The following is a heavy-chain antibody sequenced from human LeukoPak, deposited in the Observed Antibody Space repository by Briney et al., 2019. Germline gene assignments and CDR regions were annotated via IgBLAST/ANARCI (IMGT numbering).Heavy chain of an antibody. J-gene: IGHJ3*02. CDR3: ARVDYGDYVNAFDI. CDR1: GFTFSSYA. CDR2: ISYDGSNK. V-gene: IGHV3-30*04. Sequence: GGSLRLSCAASGFTFSSYAMHWVRQAPGKGLEWVAVISYDGSNKYYADSVKGRFTISRDNSKNTLYLQMNSLRAEDTAVYYCARVDYGDYVNAFDIWGQGTMVTVSS. D-gene: IGHD4-17*01.